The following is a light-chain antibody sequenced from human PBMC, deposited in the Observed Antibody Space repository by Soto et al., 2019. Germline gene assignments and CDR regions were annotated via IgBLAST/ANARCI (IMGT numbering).Light chain of an antibody. Sequence: EIQMTQSPSTLSASVRDRITITCAASQTIDTWSAWYQQKPGKAPRLLMFDASTLETGVPSRFGGSGSGTEFTLTISSLKHDDVATYYCQQYSFYTWTFCQGTKVDIK. V-gene: IGKV1-5*01. CDR3: QQYSFYTWT. CDR2: DAS. CDR1: QTIDTW. J-gene: IGKJ1*01.